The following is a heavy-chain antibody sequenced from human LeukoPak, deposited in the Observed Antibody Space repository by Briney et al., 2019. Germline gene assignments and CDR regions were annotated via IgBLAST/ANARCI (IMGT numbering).Heavy chain of an antibody. Sequence: GGSLRLSCAASGFTFSGSAMHWVRQASGKGLEWVGRIRSKANSYATAYAASVKGRFTISRDDSKNTAYLQMNSLKTEDTAVYYCTRHHCSSTSCYFYWGQGTLVTVSS. CDR1: GFTFSGSA. D-gene: IGHD2-2*01. CDR3: TRHHCSSTSCYFY. V-gene: IGHV3-73*01. CDR2: IRSKANSYAT. J-gene: IGHJ4*02.